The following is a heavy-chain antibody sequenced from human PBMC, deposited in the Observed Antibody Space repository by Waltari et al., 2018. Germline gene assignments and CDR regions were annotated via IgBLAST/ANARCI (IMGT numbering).Heavy chain of an antibody. CDR1: GYTFIDYF. Sequence: EVQLVQSGAEVKQPGATVKIPCKAAGYTFIDYFMHWVQQAPGKGLEWVGRIDPEDGETVYAEKFQGRVTITADTSTDTSYLELSSLRSDDTAVYYCAPLPGGSGQTFDYWGQGTLLTVSS. V-gene: IGHV1-69-2*01. D-gene: IGHD3-10*01. J-gene: IGHJ4*02. CDR2: IDPEDGET. CDR3: APLPGGSGQTFDY.